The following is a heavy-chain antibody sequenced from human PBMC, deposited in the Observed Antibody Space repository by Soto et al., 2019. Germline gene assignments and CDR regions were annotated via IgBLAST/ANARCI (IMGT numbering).Heavy chain of an antibody. Sequence: PGWSLRLSCVASGFTFRTYAMGWVRQAPGKGLDWISAIINTGVRTYYADSVKGRFTISRDNSKNTVYRQMNSLRAEDTAAYYCVKEHGHSFSDYWGQGTLVTVYS. CDR1: GFTFRTYA. D-gene: IGHD3-3*02. J-gene: IGHJ4*02. V-gene: IGHV3-23*01. CDR2: IINTGVRT. CDR3: VKEHGHSFSDY.